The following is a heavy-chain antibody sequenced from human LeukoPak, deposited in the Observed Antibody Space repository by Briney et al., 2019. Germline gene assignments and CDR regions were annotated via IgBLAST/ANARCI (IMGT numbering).Heavy chain of an antibody. V-gene: IGHV4-59*01. D-gene: IGHD3-10*01. CDR2: IYYSGST. Sequence: SETLSLTCTVSGGSISSYYWSWIRQPPGKGLEWIGYIYYSGSTNYSPSLKSRVTISVDTSKNQFSLKLSSVTAADTAVYYCARVSYYGSGSLYFDYWGQGTLVTVSS. J-gene: IGHJ4*02. CDR3: ARVSYYGSGSLYFDY. CDR1: GGSISSYY.